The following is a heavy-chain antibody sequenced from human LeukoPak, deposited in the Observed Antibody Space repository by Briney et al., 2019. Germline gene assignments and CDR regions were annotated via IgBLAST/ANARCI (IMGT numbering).Heavy chain of an antibody. V-gene: IGHV3-49*05. CDR3: TRSWLRYSYGQGADAFDI. Sequence: KPGGSLRLSCTASGFTFGDYAMSWFRQAPGKGLEWVGFIRSKAYGGTTEYAASVKGRFTISRDDSKSIAYLQMNSLKTEDTAVYYCTRSWLRYSYGQGADAFDIWGQGTMVTVSS. J-gene: IGHJ3*02. D-gene: IGHD5-18*01. CDR1: GFTFGDYA. CDR2: IRSKAYGGTT.